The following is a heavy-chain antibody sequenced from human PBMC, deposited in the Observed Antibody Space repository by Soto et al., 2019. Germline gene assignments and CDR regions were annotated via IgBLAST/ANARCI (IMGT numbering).Heavy chain of an antibody. Sequence: PSETLSLTCTVSGGSISSSSYYWGWIRQPPGKGLEWIGSIYYSGSTYYNPSLKSRVTISVDTSKNQFSLKLSSVTAADTAVYYCARVLPGMAKTPGDYWGQGTLVTVSS. CDR2: IYYSGST. V-gene: IGHV4-39*01. J-gene: IGHJ4*02. CDR1: GGSISSSSYY. CDR3: ARVLPGMAKTPGDY. D-gene: IGHD3-10*01.